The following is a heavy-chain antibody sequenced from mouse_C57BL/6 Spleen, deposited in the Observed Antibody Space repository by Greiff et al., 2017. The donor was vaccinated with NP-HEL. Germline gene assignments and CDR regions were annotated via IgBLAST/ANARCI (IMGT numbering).Heavy chain of an antibody. D-gene: IGHD1-1*01. J-gene: IGHJ2*01. CDR1: GFTFSSYA. Sequence: EVKLVESGGGLVKPGGSLKLSCAASGFTFSSYAMSWVRQTPEKRLEWVATISDGGSYTYYPDNVKGRFTISRDNAKNNLYLQMSHLKSEDTAMYYCARDRSPFDYWGQGTTLTVSS. CDR3: ARDRSPFDY. CDR2: ISDGGSYT. V-gene: IGHV5-4*01.